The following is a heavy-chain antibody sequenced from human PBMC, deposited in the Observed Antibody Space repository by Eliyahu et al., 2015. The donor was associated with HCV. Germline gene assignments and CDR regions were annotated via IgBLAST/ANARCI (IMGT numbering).Heavy chain of an antibody. CDR1: GGTFSSYA. CDR3: ARDNAPTYSVDIVATIMDDYYYGMDV. D-gene: IGHD5-12*01. Sequence: QVQLVQSGAEVKKPGSSVKVSCKASGGTFSSYAISWVRQAPGQGLEWMGRIIPILGIANYAQKFQGRVTITADKSTSTAYMELSSLRSEDTAVYYCARDNAPTYSVDIVATIMDDYYYGMDVWGQGTTVTVSS. CDR2: IIPILGIA. J-gene: IGHJ6*02. V-gene: IGHV1-69*04.